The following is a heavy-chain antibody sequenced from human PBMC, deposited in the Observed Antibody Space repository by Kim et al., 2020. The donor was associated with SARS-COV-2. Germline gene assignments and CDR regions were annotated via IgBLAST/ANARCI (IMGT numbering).Heavy chain of an antibody. CDR2: I. J-gene: IGHJ4*02. V-gene: IGHV3-21*01. CDR3: AKYGSGYFFDY. D-gene: IGHD3-10*01. Sequence: IYSADSVNGRFTISRDNAKNSLYLQMNSLRAEDTAVYYCAKYGSGYFFDYWGQGALVTVSS.